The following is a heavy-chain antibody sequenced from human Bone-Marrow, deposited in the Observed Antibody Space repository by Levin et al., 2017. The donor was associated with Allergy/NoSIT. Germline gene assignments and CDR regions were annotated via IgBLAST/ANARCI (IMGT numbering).Heavy chain of an antibody. CDR3: AKDPRCTGYYYYYMDV. V-gene: IGHV3-30*18. Sequence: GESLKISCAASGFTFSSYGMHWVRQAPGKGLEWVAVISYDGSNKYYADSVKGRFTISRDNSKNTLYLQMNSLRAEDTAVYYCAKDPRCTGYYYYYMDVWGKGTTVTVSS. CDR1: GFTFSSYG. D-gene: IGHD3-10*02. CDR2: ISYDGSNK. J-gene: IGHJ6*03.